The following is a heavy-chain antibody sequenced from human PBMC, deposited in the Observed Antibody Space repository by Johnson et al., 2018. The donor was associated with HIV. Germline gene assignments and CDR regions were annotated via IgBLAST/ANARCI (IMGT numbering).Heavy chain of an antibody. J-gene: IGHJ3*02. Sequence: VQLVESGGGWVKPGGSLSLSCAASGFTFSDSYMNWIRQAPGKGLEWVANIKQDGSEKYYADSVKGRFTISRDNSKNTVYLQMNSLRAEDTAVYYCARVGDSSSSLGAFDIWGQGTMVTVSS. CDR3: ARVGDSSSSLGAFDI. CDR1: GFTFSDSY. CDR2: IKQDGSEK. D-gene: IGHD6-6*01. V-gene: IGHV3-7*01.